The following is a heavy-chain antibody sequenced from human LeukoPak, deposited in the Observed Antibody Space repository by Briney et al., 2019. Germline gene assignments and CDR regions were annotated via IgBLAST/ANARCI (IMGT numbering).Heavy chain of an antibody. V-gene: IGHV1-46*01. CDR2: INPSGGDT. Sequence: DSVTVSCKASGYILSIYNMHWVRQAPGQGLEWLGIINPSGGDTKYAQKFQGRVTLTRDTSISTAYMELSRLTSDDTAVYYCARMAGYSGYDRGDFDYWGQGTLVTVSS. CDR1: GYILSIYN. D-gene: IGHD5-12*01. J-gene: IGHJ4*02. CDR3: ARMAGYSGYDRGDFDY.